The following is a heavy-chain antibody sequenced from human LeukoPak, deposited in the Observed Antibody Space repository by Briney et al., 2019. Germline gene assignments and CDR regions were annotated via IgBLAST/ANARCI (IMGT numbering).Heavy chain of an antibody. CDR1: RFTFGAYA. V-gene: IGHV3-23*01. D-gene: IGHD4-17*01. Sequence: GGSLTLSCEASRFTFGAYAMTWVRQAPGKGREWVSGISGRGVSMYYADSVKGRFTISRDNSRKTLFLQMRSLSPEDTAVYYCAKGDAHGDYFYFDKWGQGTLVTVSS. J-gene: IGHJ4*02. CDR2: ISGRGVSM. CDR3: AKGDAHGDYFYFDK.